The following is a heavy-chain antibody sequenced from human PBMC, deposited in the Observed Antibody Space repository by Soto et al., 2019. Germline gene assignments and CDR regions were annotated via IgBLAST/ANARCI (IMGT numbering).Heavy chain of an antibody. V-gene: IGHV1-69*13. CDR2: IIPIFGTA. J-gene: IGHJ4*02. D-gene: IGHD3-10*01. CDR3: AIFTYYYGSGPEPFDY. CDR1: GGTFSSYA. Sequence: VASVKVSCKASGGTFSSYAISWVRQAPGQGLEWMGGIIPIFGTANYAQKFQGRVTITADESTSTAYMELSSLRSEDTAVYYCAIFTYYYGSGPEPFDYWGQGTLVTVSS.